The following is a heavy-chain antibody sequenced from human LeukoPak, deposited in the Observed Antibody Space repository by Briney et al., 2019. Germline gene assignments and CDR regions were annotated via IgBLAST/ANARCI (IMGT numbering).Heavy chain of an antibody. Sequence: GESLRISCKGSGYSFTSYWIGWLCQMPGKGLEWMGIIYPGDSDTRYSPSFQGQVTISADKSISTAYLQWSSLKASDTAVYYCALRGAYCGGDCYGFDYWGQGALVTVSS. D-gene: IGHD2-21*02. J-gene: IGHJ4*02. CDR3: ALRGAYCGGDCYGFDY. CDR2: IYPGDSDT. V-gene: IGHV5-51*01. CDR1: GYSFTSYW.